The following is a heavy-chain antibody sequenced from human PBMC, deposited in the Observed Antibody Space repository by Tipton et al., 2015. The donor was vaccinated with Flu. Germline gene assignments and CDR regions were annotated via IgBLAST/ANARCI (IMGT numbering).Heavy chain of an antibody. V-gene: IGHV4-59*01. CDR3: ARLRANYYDSSGYSDY. D-gene: IGHD3-22*01. Sequence: TLSLTCSVSGDSISSFYWSWIRQPPGKGLEWIAYISNSGSSNYNPSLKSRITVSVDTSKNQFSLILSSVTAADTAVYYCARLRANYYDSSGYSDYWGQGTLVTVSS. CDR1: GDSISSFY. J-gene: IGHJ4*02. CDR2: ISNSGSS.